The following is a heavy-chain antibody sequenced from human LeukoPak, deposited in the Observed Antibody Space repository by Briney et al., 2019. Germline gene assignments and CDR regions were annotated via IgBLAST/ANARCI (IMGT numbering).Heavy chain of an antibody. J-gene: IGHJ3*02. D-gene: IGHD6-13*01. CDR2: IYHSGST. V-gene: IGHV4-34*01. CDR1: GGSFSAYY. Sequence: SATLSLTCGVYGGSFSAYYWSWIRQPPGKRLEWIGEIYHSGSTNYNPSLRSRVTISVDTSKNQFSLKLSSVTAADTAVYYCARPIAGAGMHAFEIWGQGTMVTVSS. CDR3: ARPIAGAGMHAFEI.